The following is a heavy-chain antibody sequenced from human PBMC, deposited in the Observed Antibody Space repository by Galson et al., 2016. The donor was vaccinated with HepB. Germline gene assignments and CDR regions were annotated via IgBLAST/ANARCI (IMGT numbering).Heavy chain of an antibody. CDR2: ISSSSSYI. CDR1: GFTFSSYS. Sequence: SLRLSCAASGFTFSSYSMNWVRQAPGKGLEWVSSISSSSSYIYYADSVKGRFTIARDNAKNSLYLQMNSLRAEDTAVYYCARELDYRRYDYYYGMDVWGQGTTVTVSS. CDR3: ARELDYRRYDYYYGMDV. V-gene: IGHV3-21*01. J-gene: IGHJ6*02. D-gene: IGHD4-11*01.